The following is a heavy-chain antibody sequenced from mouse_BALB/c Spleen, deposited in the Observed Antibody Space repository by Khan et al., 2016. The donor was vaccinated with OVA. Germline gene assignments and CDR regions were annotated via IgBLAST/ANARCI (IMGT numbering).Heavy chain of an antibody. V-gene: IGHV1-7*01. Sequence: QVQLQQSGAELAKPGASVKMSCKASGYTFTSFWMHWVKQRPGQGKEWIGYINPTSGYTDYNEKFKDRATLSADKSSSTADMLLSSLTSEDSAGYFFTRDRIDYWGQGTTLTVSS. CDR1: GYTFTSFW. CDR3: TRDRIDY. CDR2: INPTSGYT. J-gene: IGHJ2*01.